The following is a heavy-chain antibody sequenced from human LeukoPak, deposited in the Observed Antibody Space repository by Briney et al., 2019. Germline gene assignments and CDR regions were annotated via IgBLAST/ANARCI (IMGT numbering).Heavy chain of an antibody. CDR3: ARGYCSGGRCYDWFDP. CDR1: GYTFTSYY. Sequence: ASVKVSCKASGYTFTSYYMHWVRQAPGQGLEWMGIINPSGGSTSYAQKFQGRVTMTRDTSTSTVYMELSSLRSEDTAVYYCARGYCSGGRCYDWFDPWRQGTLVTVSS. J-gene: IGHJ5*02. CDR2: INPSGGST. V-gene: IGHV1-46*01. D-gene: IGHD2-15*01.